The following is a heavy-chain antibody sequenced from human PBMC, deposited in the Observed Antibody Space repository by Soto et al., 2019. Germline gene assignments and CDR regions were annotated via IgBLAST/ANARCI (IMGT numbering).Heavy chain of an antibody. CDR2: IWYDGSNK. Sequence: PGGSLRLSCAASGFTFSSYGMHWVRQVPGKGLEWVAVIWYDGSNKYYADSVKGRFTISRDNSKNTLYLQMNSLRAEDTAVYYCARDPPFYDILTGPYWGQGT. J-gene: IGHJ4*02. CDR3: ARDPPFYDILTGPY. V-gene: IGHV3-33*01. D-gene: IGHD3-9*01. CDR1: GFTFSSYG.